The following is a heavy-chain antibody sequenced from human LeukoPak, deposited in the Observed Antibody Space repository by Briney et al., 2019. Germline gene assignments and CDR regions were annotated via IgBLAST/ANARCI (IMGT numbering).Heavy chain of an antibody. D-gene: IGHD6-13*01. Sequence: ASVKVSCKASGYTFTSYGISWVRQAPGQGLEWMGWISVYNGNTNYAQKLQGRVSMTADTSTSTAYMELRSLRSDDTAVYYCARESGAAAGTYNWFDPWGQGTLVTVSS. CDR3: ARESGAAAGTYNWFDP. V-gene: IGHV1-18*01. CDR2: ISVYNGNT. J-gene: IGHJ5*02. CDR1: GYTFTSYG.